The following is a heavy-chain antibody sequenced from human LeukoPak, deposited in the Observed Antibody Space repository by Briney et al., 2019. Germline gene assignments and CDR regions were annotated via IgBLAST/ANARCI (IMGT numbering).Heavy chain of an antibody. CDR2: ISGRDDST. D-gene: IGHD1-26*01. CDR3: AKSADRCGSGGHWY. CDR1: GFTFSVYA. V-gene: IGHV3-23*01. Sequence: GGSLRLSCVASGFTFSVYAMGWVRQAPGKGLEWVSAISGRDDSTYYADSVNGRFTISRDNSKNTLYLQMNSLRAEDPAVYYCAKSADRCGSGGHWY. J-gene: IGHJ2*01.